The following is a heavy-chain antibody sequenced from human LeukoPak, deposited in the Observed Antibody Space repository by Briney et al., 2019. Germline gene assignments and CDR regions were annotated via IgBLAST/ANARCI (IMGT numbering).Heavy chain of an antibody. D-gene: IGHD3-22*01. J-gene: IGHJ4*02. CDR1: GGSISSYY. CDR2: IYYSGTT. Sequence: SETLSLTCTVSGGSISSYYWSWIRQPPGKGLEWIGYIYYSGTTNYNPSLKSRVTISIDTSKNQFSLKLSSVTAADTAVYYCARGPKYYDNNGYYNLDYWGQGTLVTVSS. CDR3: ARGPKYYDNNGYYNLDY. V-gene: IGHV4-59*01.